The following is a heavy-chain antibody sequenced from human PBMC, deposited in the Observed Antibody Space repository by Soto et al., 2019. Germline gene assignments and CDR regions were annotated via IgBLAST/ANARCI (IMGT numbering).Heavy chain of an antibody. CDR1: GGTFSSYA. V-gene: IGHV1-69*13. Sequence: ASVKVSCKASGGTFSSYAISWVRQAPGQGLEWMGGIIPIFGTANYAQKFQGRVTITADESTSTAYMELSSLRAEDTAVYYCARELNRITGTTLDYWGQGTLVTVSS. CDR3: ARELNRITGTTLDY. CDR2: IIPIFGTA. J-gene: IGHJ4*02. D-gene: IGHD1-20*01.